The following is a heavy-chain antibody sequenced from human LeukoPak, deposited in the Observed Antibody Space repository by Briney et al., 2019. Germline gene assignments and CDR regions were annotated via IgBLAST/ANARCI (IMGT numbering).Heavy chain of an antibody. V-gene: IGHV4-59*01. J-gene: IGHJ4*02. CDR3: ARAPYYYDSSGEGV. CDR1: GGSISSYY. D-gene: IGHD3-22*01. CDR2: IYYSGST. Sequence: SETLSLTCTVSGGSISSYYWSWIRQPPGKGLEWLGYIYYSGSTNYNPSLKSRVTISVDTSKNQFSLKLSSVTAADTAVYYCARAPYYYDSSGEGVWGQGTLVTVSS.